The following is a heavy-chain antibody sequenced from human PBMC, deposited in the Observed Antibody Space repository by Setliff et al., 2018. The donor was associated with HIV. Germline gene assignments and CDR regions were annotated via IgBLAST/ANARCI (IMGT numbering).Heavy chain of an antibody. J-gene: IGHJ6*03. CDR3: ARDLSGYSYGSYYYYMDV. Sequence: PSETLSLTCSVSGDSISSSSYYWGWIRQPPGKGLEWIGSIYYSGSTYFNPSLNSRVTISVDASKNQFSLKLSSVTAADTAVYYCARDLSGYSYGSYYYYMDVWGKGTTVTVSS. D-gene: IGHD5-18*01. CDR1: GDSISSSSYY. CDR2: IYYSGST. V-gene: IGHV4-39*07.